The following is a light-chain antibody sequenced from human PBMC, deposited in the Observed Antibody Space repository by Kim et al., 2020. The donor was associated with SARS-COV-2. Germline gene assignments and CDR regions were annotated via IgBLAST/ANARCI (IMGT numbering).Light chain of an antibody. CDR1: KLGDKY. V-gene: IGLV3-1*01. CDR2: QGS. CDR3: QAWDSSTVV. J-gene: IGLJ2*01. Sequence: VSPGQTASITCSGDKLGDKYACWYQQKPGQSPVLVIYQGSKRPSGIPERFSGSNSGNTATLTISGTQAMDEADYYCQAWDSSTVVFGGGTQLTVL.